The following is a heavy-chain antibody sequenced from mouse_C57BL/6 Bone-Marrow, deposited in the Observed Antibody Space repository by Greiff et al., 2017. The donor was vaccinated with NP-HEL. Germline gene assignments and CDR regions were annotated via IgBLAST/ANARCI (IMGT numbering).Heavy chain of an antibody. J-gene: IGHJ1*03. Sequence: EVKLVESGGGLVQPKGSLKLSCAASGFSFNTYAMNWVRQAPGQGLEWVARIRSKSNNYATYYADSVKDRFTISRDDSESMLYLQMNNLKTEDTAMYYCVRDGLGYCDVWGTGTTVTVSS. CDR1: GFSFNTYA. D-gene: IGHD4-1*01. CDR2: IRSKSNNYAT. CDR3: VRDGLGYCDV. V-gene: IGHV10-1*01.